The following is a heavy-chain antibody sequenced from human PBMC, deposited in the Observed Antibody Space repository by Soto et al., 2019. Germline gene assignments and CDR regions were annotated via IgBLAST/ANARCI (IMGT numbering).Heavy chain of an antibody. Sequence: QVQLKQSGPEVRKPGASVRVSCKASGYIFTNFGISCVRQAPGQGLEWMGWISGYNDNTHYAQKLQVRVSMTTDTSTGTAYMDLRSLRSDDTAIYYCVRDSSRWFYYYYGMDVWGQGTTVTVSS. D-gene: IGHD6-13*01. CDR3: VRDSSRWFYYYYGMDV. CDR1: GYIFTNFG. J-gene: IGHJ6*02. V-gene: IGHV1-18*01. CDR2: ISGYNDNT.